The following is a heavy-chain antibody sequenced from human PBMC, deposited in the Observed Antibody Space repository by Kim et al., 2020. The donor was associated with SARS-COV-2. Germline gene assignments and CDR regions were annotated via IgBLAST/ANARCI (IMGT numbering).Heavy chain of an antibody. Sequence: GGSLRLSCAASGFTVSSYGMHWVRQAPGKGLEWVAVIWYDGSNKYYADSVKGRFTISRDNSKNTLYLQMNSLRAEDTAVYYCASGTQLRGGWGQGTLVTVSS. CDR2: IWYDGSNK. V-gene: IGHV3-33*01. J-gene: IGHJ4*02. CDR1: GFTVSSYG. CDR3: ASGTQLRGG. D-gene: IGHD5-18*01.